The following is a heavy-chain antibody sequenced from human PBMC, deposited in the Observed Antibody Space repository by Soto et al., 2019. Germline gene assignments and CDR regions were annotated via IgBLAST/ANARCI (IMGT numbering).Heavy chain of an antibody. CDR3: AREDIGLRGFDY. CDR2: ISYDGSNK. Sequence: QVQLVESGGGVVQPGRSLRLSCAASGFTFSSYAMHWVRQAPGKGLEWVAVISYDGSNKYYADSVKGRFTISRDNSKNTLYLQMNSLRAEDTAVYYCAREDIGLRGFDYWGQGTLVTVSS. CDR1: GFTFSSYA. J-gene: IGHJ4*02. D-gene: IGHD2-15*01. V-gene: IGHV3-30-3*01.